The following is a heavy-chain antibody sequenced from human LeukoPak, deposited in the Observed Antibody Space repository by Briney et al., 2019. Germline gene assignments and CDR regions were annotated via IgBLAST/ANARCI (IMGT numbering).Heavy chain of an antibody. Sequence: SETLSLTCTVSGGSISSYYWSWIRQPPGKGLEWIGYIYYSGSTNYNPSLKSRVTISVDTSRNQFSLKLSSVTAADTAVYYCATTRSVVATNDLIYYYYYMDVWGKGTTVTVSS. D-gene: IGHD5-12*01. V-gene: IGHV4-59*08. CDR3: ATTRSVVATNDLIYYYYYMDV. CDR1: GGSISSYY. J-gene: IGHJ6*03. CDR2: IYYSGST.